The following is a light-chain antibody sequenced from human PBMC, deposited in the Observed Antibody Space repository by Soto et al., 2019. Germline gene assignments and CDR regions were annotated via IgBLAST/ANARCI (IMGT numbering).Light chain of an antibody. CDR1: QSVSSSY. Sequence: EIVLTQSPGTLSLSPGERATLSCRASQSVSSSYLAWYQQKPGQAPRLLIYGASSRATGIPDRFSGSESGTDFTLTISRLEPEDFAVYYCQQYGSSPRTFGQGTRWIS. CDR3: QQYGSSPRT. J-gene: IGKJ1*01. CDR2: GAS. V-gene: IGKV3-20*01.